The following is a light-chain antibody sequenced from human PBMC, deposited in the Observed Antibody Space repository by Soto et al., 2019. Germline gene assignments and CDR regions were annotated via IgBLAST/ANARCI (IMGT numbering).Light chain of an antibody. V-gene: IGLV2-14*01. Sequence: QSALTQPASVSGSLGQSITISCTGTSSDLGGYNYVSWYQHHPGKAPKLMIFDVSSRPSEISNRFSGSKSGNMAYLTISGLQAEDEADYYCSSYTSSSTLHVFGTGTQLTVL. CDR2: DVS. J-gene: IGLJ7*01. CDR3: SSYTSSSTLHV. CDR1: SSDLGGYNY.